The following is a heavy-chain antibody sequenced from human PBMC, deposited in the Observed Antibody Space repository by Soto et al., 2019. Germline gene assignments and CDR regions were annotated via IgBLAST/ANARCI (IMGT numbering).Heavy chain of an antibody. D-gene: IGHD6-19*01. J-gene: IGHJ4*02. Sequence: QVQLVQSGAEVKEPGSSVKVSCKASGGTFSTYRISWVRQAPGQGLEWMGMIIPMFGTPDYAQKSQGRVTITADESASTVYMELSGLRAEDTAVYYCAREGGAYSSGWRYFDYWGQGTLVTVSS. CDR3: AREGGAYSSGWRYFDY. CDR2: IIPMFGTP. V-gene: IGHV1-69*18. CDR1: GGTFSTYR.